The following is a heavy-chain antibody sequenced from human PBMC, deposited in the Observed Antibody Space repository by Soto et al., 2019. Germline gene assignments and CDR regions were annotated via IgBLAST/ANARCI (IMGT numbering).Heavy chain of an antibody. CDR3: ARDLGISAAGLDAFHV. D-gene: IGHD6-13*01. CDR1: GGSISSGVFY. CDR2: IYYSGTT. Sequence: SETLSLTCTVSGGSISSGVFYWSWIRQHPGKGLEWIGYIYYSGTTYYNPSLKSRVTISVDTSKNQFSLKLSSVTAADTAVYYCARDLGISAAGLDAFHVWGQGTMVTVSS. V-gene: IGHV4-31*03. J-gene: IGHJ3*01.